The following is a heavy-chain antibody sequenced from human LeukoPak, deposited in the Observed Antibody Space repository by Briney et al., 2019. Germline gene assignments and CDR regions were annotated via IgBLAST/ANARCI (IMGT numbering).Heavy chain of an antibody. V-gene: IGHV4-34*01. CDR2: INHSGST. J-gene: IGHJ3*02. Sequence: PSETRSLTCAVYGGSFSGYYWSWIRQSPGKGWEWIGEINHSGSTNYNPSLKSRVTISVDTSKNQFSLKLSSVTAADTAVYYCARLTHCSSTSCYPTKRHRNAFDIWGQGTMVTVSS. D-gene: IGHD2-2*01. CDR3: ARLTHCSSTSCYPTKRHRNAFDI. CDR1: GGSFSGYY.